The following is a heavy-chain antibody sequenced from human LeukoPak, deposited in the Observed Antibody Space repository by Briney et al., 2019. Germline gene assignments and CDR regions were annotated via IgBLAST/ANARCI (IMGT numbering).Heavy chain of an antibody. D-gene: IGHD2-21*02. Sequence: GASLQISCKGSGSIFTNSWIGWGRQLPGKGLEWMGIIYPGDSDIRYSPSFQGQVTISADKSISTAYLQWSSLQASDTAMYYCARHHGAYCGGDCYSDWGQGTLVTVSS. CDR2: IYPGDSDI. CDR1: GSIFTNSW. J-gene: IGHJ4*02. CDR3: ARHHGAYCGGDCYSD. V-gene: IGHV5-51*01.